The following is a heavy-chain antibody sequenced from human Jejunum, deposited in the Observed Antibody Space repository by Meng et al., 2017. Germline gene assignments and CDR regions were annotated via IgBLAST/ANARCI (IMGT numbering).Heavy chain of an antibody. CDR3: ARDWGCRDGYCFSGLLEF. J-gene: IGHJ4*02. CDR2: IYHGGDT. V-gene: IGHV4-4*02. D-gene: IGHD2-15*01. Sequence: QVQLQESGPGLVRPSGTLTLTCPCPGDSISSNNRWTWVRQPPGRGLEWIGEIYHGGDTNYNPSLTSPVTISVDKSKNQFTLRLNSVTAADTAIYYCARDWGCRDGYCFSGLLEFWGQGILVTVSS. CDR1: GDSISSNNR.